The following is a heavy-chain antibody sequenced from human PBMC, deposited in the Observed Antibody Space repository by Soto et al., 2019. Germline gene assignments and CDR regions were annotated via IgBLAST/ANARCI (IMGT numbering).Heavy chain of an antibody. CDR2: IHGSGNT. CDR1: GGSISNYY. J-gene: IGHJ5*02. D-gene: IGHD3-10*01. V-gene: IGHV4-4*07. CDR3: VRDMAEYPYNWFDP. Sequence: SETLSLTCTVSGGSISNYYWSWIRQPAGKGLEWIARIHGSGNTIYNPSVKSRVTMSVDTSKNQFSLRLNSVTAADAAVYYCVRDMAEYPYNWFDPWGQGILVTVSS.